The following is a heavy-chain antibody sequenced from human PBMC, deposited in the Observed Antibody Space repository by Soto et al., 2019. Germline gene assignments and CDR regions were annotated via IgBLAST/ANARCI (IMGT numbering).Heavy chain of an antibody. V-gene: IGHV3-23*01. D-gene: IGHD3-9*01. CDR1: GFTFATSG. CDR2: FSGGGQNT. J-gene: IGHJ4*02. CDR3: TKDSGYDSTD. Sequence: EVQLLESGGDFIQPGGSLRLSCVTSGFTFATSGMSWVRQAPGKGLEWISGFSGGGQNTDTKYADSVKGRFTISRYISKSILYLQMDSLRVEDTARYYCTKDSGYDSTDWGLGTVVTVSS.